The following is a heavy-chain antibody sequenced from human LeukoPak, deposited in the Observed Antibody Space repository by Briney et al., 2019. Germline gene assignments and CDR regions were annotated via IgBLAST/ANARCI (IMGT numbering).Heavy chain of an antibody. V-gene: IGHV4-39*01. J-gene: IGHJ2*01. CDR3: ARHASVIGQHFDL. CDR2: IYYSGAT. D-gene: IGHD3-22*01. Sequence: SQTLSLTCTVSGGSITNTSYYWGWIRQPPGRGLEWTGTIYYSGATYHNPSLRSRVTISVDTSKNQFSLRLGSVTAADTAVVYCARHASVIGQHFDLWGRGTLATVSS. CDR1: GGSITNTSYY.